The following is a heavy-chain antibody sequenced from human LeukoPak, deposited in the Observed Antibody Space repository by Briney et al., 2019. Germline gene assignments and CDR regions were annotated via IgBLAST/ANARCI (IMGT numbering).Heavy chain of an antibody. CDR3: TTVGLGGSCYE. CDR1: GFTFSNAW. V-gene: IGHV3-15*01. D-gene: IGHD2-15*01. Sequence: GGSLRLSCAASGFTFSNAWMSWVRQAPGKGLEWVGRIKSKPDGGTTDYAAPVKGRFTISRDDSKTTLYLQMNSLKTEDTAVYYCTTVGLGGSCYEWGQGTLVTVSS. CDR2: IKSKPDGGTT. J-gene: IGHJ4*02.